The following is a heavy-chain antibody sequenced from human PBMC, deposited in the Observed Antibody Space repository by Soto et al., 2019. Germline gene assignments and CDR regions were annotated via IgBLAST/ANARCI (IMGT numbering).Heavy chain of an antibody. CDR2: IGSDGRST. D-gene: IGHD2-2*02. J-gene: IGHJ5*02. CDR1: GFTFSSYA. V-gene: IGHV3-64*01. CDR3: ARDCPVPPATPNNWFDP. Sequence: SLRLSCAASGFTFSSYAMHWVRQAPGKGLEYVSAIGSDGRSTYYANSVKGRFTISRDNSKNTLYLQMGSLRSDDTAVYYCARDCPVPPATPNNWFDPWGQGTLVTVSS.